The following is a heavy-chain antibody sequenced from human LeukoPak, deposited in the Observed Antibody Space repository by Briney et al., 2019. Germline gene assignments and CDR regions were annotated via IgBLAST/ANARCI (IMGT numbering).Heavy chain of an antibody. CDR1: GFTFSSYG. Sequence: PGGSLRLSCAASGFTFSSYGMHWVRQAPGKGLEWVAYVHYDGSILYHTDSVKGRFTISRDNSKHTAHLQMSSLTTDDTGVYYCAQDKVPMDVWGKGTTVTVSS. V-gene: IGHV3-30*02. CDR3: AQDKVPMDV. J-gene: IGHJ6*03. CDR2: VHYDGSIL.